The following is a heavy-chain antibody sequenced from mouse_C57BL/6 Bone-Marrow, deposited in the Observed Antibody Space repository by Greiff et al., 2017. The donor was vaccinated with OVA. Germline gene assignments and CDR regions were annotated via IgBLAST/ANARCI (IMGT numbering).Heavy chain of an antibody. Sequence: QVQLQQSGAELARPGASVKLSCKASGYTFTSYGISWVKQRTGQGLEWIGEIYPRSGNTYYNEKFKGKATLTADKSSSTAYMELRSLTSEDSAVYFCARLGYYGSSYYWYFDGWGTGTTVTVSS. D-gene: IGHD1-1*01. CDR3: ARLGYYGSSYYWYFDG. V-gene: IGHV1-81*01. CDR1: GYTFTSYG. CDR2: IYPRSGNT. J-gene: IGHJ1*03.